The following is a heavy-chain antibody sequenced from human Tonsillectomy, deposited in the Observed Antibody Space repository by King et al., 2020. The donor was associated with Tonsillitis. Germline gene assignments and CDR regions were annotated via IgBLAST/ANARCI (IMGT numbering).Heavy chain of an antibody. CDR3: AGGPYYYYGMDV. V-gene: IGHV3-23*04. CDR2: ISGSGGRT. Sequence: VQLVESGGGLVQPGGSLRLSCAASGVTFSSYAMSWVRQAPGKGLEWVSAISGSGGRTYYADSVKGRFTISRDNYKNTLYLQMNSLRAEDTAVYTCAGGPYYYYGMDVWGQGTTVTVSS. J-gene: IGHJ6*02. D-gene: IGHD3-16*01. CDR1: GVTFSSYA.